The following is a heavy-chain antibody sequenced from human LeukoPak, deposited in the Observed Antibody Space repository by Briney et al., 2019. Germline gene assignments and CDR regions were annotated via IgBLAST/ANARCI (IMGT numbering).Heavy chain of an antibody. CDR1: GGSISYNY. Sequence: SETLSLTCTVSGGSISYNYWSWIRQPAGKGLEWIGRLYTSGSTSYNPSLRSRVTMSVDTSKDQFSLKLSSVTAADTAVYYCARHGVYSSGWHSYYYYGMDVWGQGTTVTVSS. J-gene: IGHJ6*02. V-gene: IGHV4-4*07. D-gene: IGHD6-19*01. CDR2: LYTSGST. CDR3: ARHGVYSSGWHSYYYYGMDV.